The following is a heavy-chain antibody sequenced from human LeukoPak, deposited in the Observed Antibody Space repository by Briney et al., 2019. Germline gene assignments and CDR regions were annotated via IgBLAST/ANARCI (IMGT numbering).Heavy chain of an antibody. J-gene: IGHJ3*02. CDR2: ISSSSSYI. Sequence: GGSLRLSCAASGFTFSSYGMHWVRQAPGKGLEWVSSISSSSSYIYYADSVKGRFTISRDNAKNPLYLQMNSLRAEDTAVYYCAREPRPPIVDVAFDIWGQGTMVTVSS. V-gene: IGHV3-21*01. CDR1: GFTFSSYG. D-gene: IGHD3-3*01. CDR3: AREPRPPIVDVAFDI.